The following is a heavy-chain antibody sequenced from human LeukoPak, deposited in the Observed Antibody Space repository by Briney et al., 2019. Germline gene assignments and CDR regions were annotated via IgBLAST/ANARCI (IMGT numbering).Heavy chain of an antibody. CDR1: GDSVSSNSVA. D-gene: IGHD2/OR15-2a*01. CDR3: AREENRNFGY. Sequence: SQTLSLTCAISGDSVSSNSVAWNWIRQSPSRGLEWLGRTYYRSKWYNEYALSVKGRITINPDTSKNQFSLQLNSVTPEDTAVYYCAREENRNFGYWGQGTLITVSS. J-gene: IGHJ4*02. CDR2: TYYRSKWYN. V-gene: IGHV6-1*01.